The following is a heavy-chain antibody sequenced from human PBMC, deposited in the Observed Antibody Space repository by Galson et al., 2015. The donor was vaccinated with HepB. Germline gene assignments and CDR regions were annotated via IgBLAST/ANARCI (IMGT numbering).Heavy chain of an antibody. D-gene: IGHD4-11*01. CDR1: GVSISSSSYA. Sequence: SETLSLTCTVSGVSISSSSYAWGWIRQPPGKQLEWICSLYHDGNIYNNSSPRSRITISVDSSNNKFSLKVNSVTAADTAVYYCARQGLTTRANFDLWGQGTLVTVSS. V-gene: IGHV4-39*01. CDR2: LYHDGNI. J-gene: IGHJ4*02. CDR3: ARQGLTTRANFDL.